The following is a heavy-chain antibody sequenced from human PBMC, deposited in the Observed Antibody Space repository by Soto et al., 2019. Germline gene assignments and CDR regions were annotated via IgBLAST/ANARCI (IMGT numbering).Heavy chain of an antibody. D-gene: IGHD6-6*01. CDR2: TIAIFRTA. J-gene: IGHJ6*02. CDR1: GGTFNSYA. CDR3: ASQQLGPSYYYGMDV. V-gene: IGHV1-69*12. Sequence: QVQLVQSGAEVKKPGSSVKVSCKASGGTFNSYAISWVRQAPGQGLEWMGGTIAIFRTADFAQKFQGRVTITADESTSTAYTELSSLRSEDTAVYYCASQQLGPSYYYGMDVWGQGTTVTVSS.